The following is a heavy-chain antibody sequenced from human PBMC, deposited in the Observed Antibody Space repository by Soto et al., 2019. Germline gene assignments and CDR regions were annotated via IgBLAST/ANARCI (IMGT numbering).Heavy chain of an antibody. D-gene: IGHD1-26*01. Sequence: QLQLQESGPGLVKPSETLSLTCTVSGGSISSSSYYCGWIRQPPGKGLEWIGSIYYSGSTYYNPSLKRLVTISVDTSKTQFSLKLSSVTAADTAVYYCASHEWQLSPGRFDPWGQGTLVTVSS. V-gene: IGHV4-39*01. J-gene: IGHJ5*02. CDR1: GGSISSSSYY. CDR3: ASHEWQLSPGRFDP. CDR2: IYYSGST.